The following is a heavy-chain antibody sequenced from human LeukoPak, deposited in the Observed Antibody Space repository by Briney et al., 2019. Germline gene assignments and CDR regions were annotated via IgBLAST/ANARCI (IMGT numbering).Heavy chain of an antibody. D-gene: IGHD2-2*01. V-gene: IGHV1-46*01. CDR1: GYTFTSYY. CDR2: INPSGGST. CDR3: ARDLDIVAVPAAPGDY. J-gene: IGHJ4*02. Sequence: ASVKVSCKASGYTFTSYYMHWVRQAPGQGLEWMGIINPSGGSTSYAQKFQGRVTMTRDTSTSTVYMELSSLRSEDTAVYYCARDLDIVAVPAAPGDYWGQGTLVTVSS.